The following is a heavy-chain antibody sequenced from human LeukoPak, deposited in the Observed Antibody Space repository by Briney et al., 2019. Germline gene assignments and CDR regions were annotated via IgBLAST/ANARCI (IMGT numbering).Heavy chain of an antibody. D-gene: IGHD6-13*01. CDR3: ARDTGYSSSSLFDY. CDR2: IYTSGST. V-gene: IGHV4-61*02. Sequence: SETLSLTCTVSGGSISSGSYYWSWIRQPAGKGLEWIGRIYTSGSTNYNPSLKSRVTISVDTSKNQLSLKLSSVTAADTAVYYCARDTGYSSSSLFDYWGQGTLVTVSS. CDR1: GGSISSGSYY. J-gene: IGHJ4*02.